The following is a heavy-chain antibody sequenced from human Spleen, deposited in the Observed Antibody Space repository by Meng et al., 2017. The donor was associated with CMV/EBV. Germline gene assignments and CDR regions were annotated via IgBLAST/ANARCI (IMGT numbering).Heavy chain of an antibody. CDR3: AHRDYCSGGTCTFDY. Sequence: GFSLSTSGMGVCWLRQPPGKALEWLALIYWDDDKRYSPSLKSRLTITKDTSKNQVVLTMTNMDPVDTATYYCAHRDYCSGGTCTFDYWGQGTLVTVSS. CDR1: GFSLSTSGMG. V-gene: IGHV2-5*02. CDR2: IYWDDDK. D-gene: IGHD2-15*01. J-gene: IGHJ4*02.